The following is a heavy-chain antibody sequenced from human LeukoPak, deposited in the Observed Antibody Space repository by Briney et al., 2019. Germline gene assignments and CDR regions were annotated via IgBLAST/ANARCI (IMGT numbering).Heavy chain of an antibody. D-gene: IGHD3-10*01. Sequence: GGSLRLSCAASGFTFSSYAMSWVRQAPGKGLEWVSAISGSGGSTYYADSVKGRCTISRDNSKNTLYLQMNSLRAEDTAVYYCAKDRGVRGFYDAFDIWGQGTMVTVSS. J-gene: IGHJ3*02. CDR2: ISGSGGST. CDR1: GFTFSSYA. CDR3: AKDRGVRGFYDAFDI. V-gene: IGHV3-23*01.